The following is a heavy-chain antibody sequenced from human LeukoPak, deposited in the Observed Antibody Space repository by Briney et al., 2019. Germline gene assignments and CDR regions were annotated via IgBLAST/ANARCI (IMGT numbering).Heavy chain of an antibody. V-gene: IGHV3-21*01. CDR2: ISSSSSDI. Sequence: GGSLRLSCVTSGFNFTNYNMNWVRQAPGKGLEWISSISSSSSDIHHVDSVKGRFTVSRDNAKSSLYLQMNSLRGEDTALYFCARGPIMVFGVVVPFPMDVWGKGTTVIVSS. CDR3: ARGPIMVFGVVVPFPMDV. J-gene: IGHJ6*03. CDR1: GFNFTNYN. D-gene: IGHD3-3*01.